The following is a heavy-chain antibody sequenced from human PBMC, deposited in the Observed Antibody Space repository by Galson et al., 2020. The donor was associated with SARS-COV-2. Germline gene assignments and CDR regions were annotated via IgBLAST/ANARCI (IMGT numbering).Heavy chain of an antibody. CDR1: GFRFSNYE. J-gene: IGHJ4*02. Sequence: TGGSLRISCAASGFRFSNYEMNWVRQAPGKGLEWISYISSSGRTIHYADSVKGRFTISRDNAKSSLSLQMNSLRAEDTAVYYCARLDAYGPGYWGQGTLVTVSS. V-gene: IGHV3-48*03. CDR3: ARLDAYGPGY. CDR2: ISSSGRTI. D-gene: IGHD2-21*01.